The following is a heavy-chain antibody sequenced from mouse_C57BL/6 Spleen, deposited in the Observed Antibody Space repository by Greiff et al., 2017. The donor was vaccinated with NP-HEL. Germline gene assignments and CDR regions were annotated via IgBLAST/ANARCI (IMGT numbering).Heavy chain of an antibody. CDR1: GYTFTDYE. CDR3: TRRITTVVEDYAMDY. Sequence: QVTLKESGAELVRPGASVTLSCKASGYTFTDYEMHWVKQTPVHGLEWIGAIDPETGGTAYNQKFKGKAILTADKSSSTAYMELRSLTSEDSAVYYCTRRITTVVEDYAMDYWGQGTSVTVSS. D-gene: IGHD1-1*01. J-gene: IGHJ4*01. CDR2: IDPETGGT. V-gene: IGHV1-15*01.